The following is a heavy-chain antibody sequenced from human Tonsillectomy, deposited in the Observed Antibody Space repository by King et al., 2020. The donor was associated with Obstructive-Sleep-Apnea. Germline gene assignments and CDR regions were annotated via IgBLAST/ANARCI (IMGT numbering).Heavy chain of an antibody. Sequence: VQLVESGGGVVQPGRSLRLSCAASGFTFSSYGMHWVRQAPGKGLEWVAVISFDGRNKYYADSVKGRFTFSRDNSKNTLYLQMNSLRAEDTAVYYCAKELEPETYYYYYGMDVWDQGTTVTVSS. V-gene: IGHV3-30*18. J-gene: IGHJ6*02. CDR2: ISFDGRNK. CDR1: GFTFSSYG. CDR3: AKELEPETYYYYYGMDV. D-gene: IGHD1-14*01.